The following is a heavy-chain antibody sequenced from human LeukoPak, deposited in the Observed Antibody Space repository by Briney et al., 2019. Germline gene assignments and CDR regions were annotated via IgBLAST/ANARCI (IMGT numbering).Heavy chain of an antibody. CDR1: EFTFSDYY. V-gene: IGHV3-11*04. CDR2: ISSTASTK. D-gene: IGHD3-10*01. J-gene: IGHJ4*02. Sequence: GGSLRLSCAASEFTFSDYYMSWIRQAPGKGLAWVSYISSTASTKYYADSVKGRFTISRDNAKNSPYLQMNSLRAEDTGVYYCARCGDGLPCDFDYWGQGTLVTVSS. CDR3: ARCGDGLPCDFDY.